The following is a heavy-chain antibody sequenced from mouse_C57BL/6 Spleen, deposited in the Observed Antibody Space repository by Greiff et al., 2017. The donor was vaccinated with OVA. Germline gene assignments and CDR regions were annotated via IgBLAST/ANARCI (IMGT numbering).Heavy chain of an antibody. J-gene: IGHJ1*03. CDR1: GYAFTNYL. V-gene: IGHV1-54*01. D-gene: IGHD1-1*01. CDR3: ASSGDYGSSLLFFDF. CDR2: INPGSGGT. Sequence: VQLQQSGAELVRPGTSVKVSCKASGYAFTNYLITWVKQRPGQGLEWIGVINPGSGGTNYNEKFKGKATLTADKSSSTAYMQLSSLTSEDSAVFFCASSGDYGSSLLFFDFWGTGTTVTVSS.